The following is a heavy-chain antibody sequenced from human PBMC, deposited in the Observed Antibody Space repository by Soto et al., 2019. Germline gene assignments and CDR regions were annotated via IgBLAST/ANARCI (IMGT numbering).Heavy chain of an antibody. CDR2: IYYSGST. J-gene: IGHJ4*02. D-gene: IGHD3-10*01. CDR1: GGSISSGGYY. CDR3: ARAGWFGELSEYYFDY. Sequence: PSETLSLTCTVSGGSISSGGYYWSWIRQHPGKGLEWIGYIYYSGSTYYNPSLKSRVTISVDTSKNQFSLKLSSVTAADTAVYYCARAGWFGELSEYYFDYWGQGTLVTVSS. V-gene: IGHV4-31*03.